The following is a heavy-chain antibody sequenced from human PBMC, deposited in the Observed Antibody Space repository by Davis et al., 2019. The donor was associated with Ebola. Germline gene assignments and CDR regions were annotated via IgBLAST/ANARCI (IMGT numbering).Heavy chain of an antibody. J-gene: IGHJ4*02. Sequence: GESLKISCAASGFTFSDYPMHWVRRAPGKGLEWVAVLSYDGSKKYDADSVKGRFTISRDNSKNTLYLQMNSLRPEDTATYFCARAPSAKTLYYIDYWGQGTLVTVSS. CDR3: ARAPSAKTLYYIDY. V-gene: IGHV3-30*04. D-gene: IGHD2/OR15-2a*01. CDR1: GFTFSDYP. CDR2: LSYDGSKK.